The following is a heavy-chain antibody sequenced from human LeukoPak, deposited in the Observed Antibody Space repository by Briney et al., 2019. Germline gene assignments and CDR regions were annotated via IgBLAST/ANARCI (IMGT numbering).Heavy chain of an antibody. Sequence: TSETLSLTCTVSGGSLTNDTYYWGWIRQPPGKGLRWIGNIFHSGSAYYSPSLESRVTISVDTSKNQFSLKLNSVTATDTAVYYCARHYGPWGQGTLVTVSS. V-gene: IGHV4-39*01. D-gene: IGHD3-10*01. J-gene: IGHJ4*02. CDR2: IFHSGSA. CDR1: GGSLTNDTYY. CDR3: ARHYGP.